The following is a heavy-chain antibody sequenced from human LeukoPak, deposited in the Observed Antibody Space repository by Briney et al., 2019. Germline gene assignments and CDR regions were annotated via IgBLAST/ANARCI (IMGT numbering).Heavy chain of an antibody. V-gene: IGHV3-21*04. Sequence: PGGSLRLSCVASGLIFSNYAMTWVRQAPGKGLEWVSSISSSSSYIYYADSVKGRFTISRDNAKNSLYLQMNSLRVEDTAVYYCAKEGRSLLTYWGQGTLVTVSS. D-gene: IGHD1-26*01. CDR1: GLIFSNYA. CDR3: AKEGRSLLTY. CDR2: ISSSSSYI. J-gene: IGHJ4*02.